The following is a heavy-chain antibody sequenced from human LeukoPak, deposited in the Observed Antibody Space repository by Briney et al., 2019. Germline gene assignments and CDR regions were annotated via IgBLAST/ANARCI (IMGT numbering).Heavy chain of an antibody. Sequence: PSETLSLTCAVYGGSFSGYYWSWIRQPPGKGLEWIGEINHSGSTNYNPSLKSRVTISVDTSKNQFSLKLSSVTAADTAVYYCAAAASGSSADYWGQGTLVTVSS. CDR1: GGSFSGYY. J-gene: IGHJ4*02. CDR3: AAAASGSSADY. CDR2: INHSGST. D-gene: IGHD1-26*01. V-gene: IGHV4-34*01.